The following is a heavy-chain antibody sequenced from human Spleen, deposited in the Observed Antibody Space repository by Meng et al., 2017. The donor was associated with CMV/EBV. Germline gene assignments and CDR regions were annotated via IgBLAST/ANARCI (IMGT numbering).Heavy chain of an antibody. CDR3: ARGGYCSSTSCNGDY. CDR2: IRFDGTNK. CDR1: GFSFSSYA. D-gene: IGHD2-2*01. J-gene: IGHJ4*02. Sequence: GESLKISCAASGFSFSSYAMHWVRQAPGKGLEWVSNIRFDGTNKYHADSVKGRFTISRDNSKNTLYLQMNSLRAEDTAVYYCARGGYCSSTSCNGDYWGQGTLVTVSS. V-gene: IGHV3-30*02.